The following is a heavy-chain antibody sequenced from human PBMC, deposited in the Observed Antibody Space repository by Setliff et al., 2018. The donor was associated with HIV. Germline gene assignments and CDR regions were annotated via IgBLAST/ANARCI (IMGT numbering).Heavy chain of an antibody. CDR2: MNPNSGYT. CDR3: VRGDHSSPIITYYLDY. J-gene: IGHJ4*02. V-gene: IGHV1-8*02. Sequence: ASVKVSCKASGFTFTNYDINWVRQATGQGLEWMGWMNPNSGYTGYAQKFQGRVTLTRNTSISTAYMELSSLRSDDTAVYYCVRGDHSSPIITYYLDYWGQGTLVTVSS. CDR1: GFTFTNYD. D-gene: IGHD6-13*01.